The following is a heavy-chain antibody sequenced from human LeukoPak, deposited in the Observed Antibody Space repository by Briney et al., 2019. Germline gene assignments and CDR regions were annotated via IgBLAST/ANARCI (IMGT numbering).Heavy chain of an antibody. V-gene: IGHV4-4*07. J-gene: IGHJ4*02. CDR1: GGSINSYY. Sequence: PSETLSLTCTVSGGSINSYYWSWIRQPAGKGLEWIGRIYTSGTTSYNPSLKSRVTMSLDTSKTQFYSNLSSVTAADTAVYYCARDSYGDYPHWGQGSLVTVSS. CDR2: IYTSGTT. CDR3: ARDSYGDYPH. D-gene: IGHD4-17*01.